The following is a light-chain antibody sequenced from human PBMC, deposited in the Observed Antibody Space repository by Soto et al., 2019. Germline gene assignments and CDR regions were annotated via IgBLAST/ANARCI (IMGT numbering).Light chain of an antibody. J-gene: IGLJ3*02. V-gene: IGLV1-44*01. CDR3: AAWDESLRGWV. CDR1: SSNIGAAS. CDR2: YTN. Sequence: QSALTQPHSASGTPGQRVTISCSGSSSNIGAASVNWYQQLPGMAPKLLIYYTNLRPSGVSDRFSGSKSGTSGFLAISGLQAEDEADYYCAAWDESLRGWVFGGGTKVTVL.